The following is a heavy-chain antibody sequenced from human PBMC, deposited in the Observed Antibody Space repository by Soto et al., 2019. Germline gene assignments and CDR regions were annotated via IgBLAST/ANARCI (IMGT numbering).Heavy chain of an antibody. CDR3: ARGWSDYIWGSYRRGGYFDY. V-gene: IGHV1-8*01. J-gene: IGHJ4*02. CDR1: GYTFTSYD. CDR2: MNPNSGNT. D-gene: IGHD3-16*02. Sequence: QVQLVQSGAEVKKPGASVKVSCKASGYTFTSYDINWVRQATGQGLEWMGWMNPNSGNTGYAQKFQGGGTMSRNTSISTAYMELSSLRSEDTAVYYCARGWSDYIWGSYRRGGYFDYWGQGALVTVSS.